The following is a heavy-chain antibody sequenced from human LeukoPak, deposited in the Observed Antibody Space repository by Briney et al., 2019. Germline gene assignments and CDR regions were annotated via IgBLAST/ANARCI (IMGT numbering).Heavy chain of an antibody. J-gene: IGHJ5*02. V-gene: IGHV1-69*13. CDR1: GGTFSSYA. Sequence: SVKVSCKASGGTFSSYAISWVRQAPGQGLEWMGGIIPIFGTANYAQKFQGRVTITADESTSTAYMELSSLRSEDTAVYYCASGPGYCSGGSCYGWFDPWGQGTLVTVSS. CDR2: IIPIFGTA. CDR3: ASGPGYCSGGSCYGWFDP. D-gene: IGHD2-15*01.